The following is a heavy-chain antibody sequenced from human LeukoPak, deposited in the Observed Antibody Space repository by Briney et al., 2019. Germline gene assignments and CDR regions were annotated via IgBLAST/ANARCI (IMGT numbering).Heavy chain of an antibody. CDR3: ARTDFIVVVPAAISH. CDR1: GYTFTSYA. CDR2: ISAYNGNT. V-gene: IGHV1-18*01. J-gene: IGHJ4*02. Sequence: ASVKVSCKASGYTFTSYAMHWVRQAPGQRLEWMGWISAYNGNTNYAQKLQGRVTMTTDTSTSTAYMELRSLRSDDTAVYYCARTDFIVVVPAAISHWGQGTLVTVSS. D-gene: IGHD2-2*01.